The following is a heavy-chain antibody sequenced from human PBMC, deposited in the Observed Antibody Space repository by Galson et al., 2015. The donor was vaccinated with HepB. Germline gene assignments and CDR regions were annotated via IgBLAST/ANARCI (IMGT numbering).Heavy chain of an antibody. CDR3: ARLMPDSSGPYYYYYMDV. V-gene: IGHV3-30-3*01. D-gene: IGHD3-22*01. CDR2: ISYDGSNK. CDR1: GFTFSSYA. Sequence: SLRLSCAASGFTFSSYAMHWVRQAPGRGLEWVAVISYDGSNKYYADSVKGRFTISRDNSKNTLYLQMNSLRAEDTAVYYCARLMPDSSGPYYYYYMDVWGKGTTVTVSS. J-gene: IGHJ6*03.